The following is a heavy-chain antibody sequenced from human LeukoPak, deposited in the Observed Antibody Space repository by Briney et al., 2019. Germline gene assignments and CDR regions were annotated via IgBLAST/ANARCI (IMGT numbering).Heavy chain of an antibody. CDR3: ARDLAGRITMVRGVSGHDAFDI. J-gene: IGHJ3*02. CDR1: GDSIGNRNDF. V-gene: IGHV4-39*07. CDR2: IYYSGST. Sequence: SETLSLTCSVSGDSIGNRNDFWGWICQPPGKGLQWIGSIYYSGSTYYNPSLKSRVTISVDTSKNQFSLKLSSVTAADTAVYYCARDLAGRITMVRGVSGHDAFDIWGQGTMVTVSS. D-gene: IGHD3-10*01.